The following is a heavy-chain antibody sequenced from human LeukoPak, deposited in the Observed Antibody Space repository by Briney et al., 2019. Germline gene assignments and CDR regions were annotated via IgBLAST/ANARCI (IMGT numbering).Heavy chain of an antibody. D-gene: IGHD1-14*01. CDR3: AKDAEGPLDY. Sequence: GGSLRLSCAASGFTFSSYGMSWVRQAPGKGLEWVSGLSDGGRSTYYADSVKGRFTISRDNSKNTLYLQMNSLRGEDTAVYYCAKDAEGPLDYWGQGTLFTVSS. J-gene: IGHJ4*02. CDR2: LSDGGRST. CDR1: GFTFSSYG. V-gene: IGHV3-23*01.